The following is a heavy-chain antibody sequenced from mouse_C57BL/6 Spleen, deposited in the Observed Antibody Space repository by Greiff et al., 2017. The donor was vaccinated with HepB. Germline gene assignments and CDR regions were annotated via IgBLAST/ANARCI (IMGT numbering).Heavy chain of an antibody. CDR3: ARTPFTTVILEDYWYCDV. Sequence: VQLQQSGAELVKPGASVKIPCKASGYAFSSYWMNWVKQRPGKGLEWIGQIYPGDGDTNYNGKFKGKATLTADKSSSTAYMQLSSLTSEASAVYFCARTPFTTVILEDYWYCDVWGTGTTVTVSS. J-gene: IGHJ1*03. CDR1: GYAFSSYW. CDR2: IYPGDGDT. V-gene: IGHV1-80*01. D-gene: IGHD1-1*01.